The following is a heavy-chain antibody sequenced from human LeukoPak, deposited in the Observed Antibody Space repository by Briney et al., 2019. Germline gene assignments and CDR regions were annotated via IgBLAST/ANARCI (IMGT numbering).Heavy chain of an antibody. J-gene: IGHJ4*02. Sequence: SETLSLTCTVSGGSISSGDYYWSWIRQPPGKGLEWIGEINHSGSTNYNPSLKSRVTISVDTSKNQFSLKLSSVTAADTAVYYCARGLFCLYWGQGTLVTVSS. V-gene: IGHV4-39*07. D-gene: IGHD3-9*01. CDR1: GGSISSGDYY. CDR3: ARGLFCLY. CDR2: INHSGST.